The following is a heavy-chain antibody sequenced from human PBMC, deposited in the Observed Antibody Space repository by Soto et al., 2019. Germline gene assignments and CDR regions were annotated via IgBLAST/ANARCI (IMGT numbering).Heavy chain of an antibody. Sequence: QVQLVQSGAEVKKPGSSVKVSCKASGGTFSSYAISWVRQAPGQGLEWMGGIIPIFGTANYAQKIQGRVRITADESTRTAYMELSSLRSEDTAVYYCARGLTYYYACSGYSLFDYWGQGTLVTVSS. CDR3: ARGLTYYYACSGYSLFDY. D-gene: IGHD3-22*01. CDR1: GGTFSSYA. CDR2: IIPIFGTA. V-gene: IGHV1-69*01. J-gene: IGHJ4*02.